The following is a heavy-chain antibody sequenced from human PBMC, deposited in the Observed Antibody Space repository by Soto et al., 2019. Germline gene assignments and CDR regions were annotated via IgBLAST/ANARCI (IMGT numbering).Heavy chain of an antibody. Sequence: EVQLVESGGGLVQPGGSLRLSCAASGFTFSSYWMSWVRPAPGKGLEWVANIKQDGSEKYYVDSVKGGFTISRDNAKNSLYLQMNNLRAEDTAVYYCAGAVAGTVIDYWGQGTLVTISS. V-gene: IGHV3-7*01. J-gene: IGHJ4*02. CDR2: IKQDGSEK. CDR1: GFTFSSYW. CDR3: AGAVAGTVIDY. D-gene: IGHD6-19*01.